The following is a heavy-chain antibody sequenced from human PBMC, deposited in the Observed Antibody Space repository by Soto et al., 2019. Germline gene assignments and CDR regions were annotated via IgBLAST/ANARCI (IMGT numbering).Heavy chain of an antibody. J-gene: IGHJ4*02. Sequence: AAVKVSCKASGYTLMNYHMHWVRQAPGRGLEWLGKINPIGGATTYAQKFQGRVAMTRDTSTSTVYMELSSLRSEDTAVYYCARAASALLWGRGTQVTVSS. V-gene: IGHV1-46*01. D-gene: IGHD6-13*01. CDR1: GYTLMNYH. CDR2: INPIGGAT. CDR3: ARAASALL.